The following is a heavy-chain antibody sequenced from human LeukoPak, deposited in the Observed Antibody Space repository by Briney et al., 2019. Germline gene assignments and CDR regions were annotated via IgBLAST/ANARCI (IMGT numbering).Heavy chain of an antibody. D-gene: IGHD3-22*01. V-gene: IGHV3-30*03. CDR3: ARGREDYDSGGYYLLFDF. Sequence: GRSLRLSCAASGFTFSSYGMHWVRQAPGKGLEWVAVISYDGSNKYYADSVKGRFTISRDNSKNTLYLQMNSLRAEDTALYYCARGREDYDSGGYYLLFDFWGQGTLVTVSS. CDR2: ISYDGSNK. J-gene: IGHJ4*02. CDR1: GFTFSSYG.